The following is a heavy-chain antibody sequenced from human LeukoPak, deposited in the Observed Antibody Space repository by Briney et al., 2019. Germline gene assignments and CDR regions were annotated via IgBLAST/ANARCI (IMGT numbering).Heavy chain of an antibody. J-gene: IGHJ4*02. CDR2: ISSSGRYI. CDR3: ARVARGVRSSSSYSDY. CDR1: GLIFSNFS. V-gene: IGHV3-21*01. Sequence: GGSLRLSCAASGLIFSNFSLNWVRQAPGKGLEWVSSISSSGRYIYYADSVKGRFTISRDNAKNSLYLQMNSLRAEDTAVYYCARVARGVRSSSSYSDYWGQGTLVTVSS. D-gene: IGHD6-6*01.